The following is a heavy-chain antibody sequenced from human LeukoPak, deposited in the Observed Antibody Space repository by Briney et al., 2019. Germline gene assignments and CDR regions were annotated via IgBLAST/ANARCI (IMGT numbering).Heavy chain of an antibody. CDR3: ARGQAVAGAYYYYYMDV. Sequence: AASLKVSCKASGYTFIGYYMHWVRQAPGQGLEWMGRIIPIFVTANYAQKFQGRVTITTDESTSTAYMELSSLRSEDTAVYYCARGQAVAGAYYYYYMDVWGKGTTVTVSS. CDR1: GYTFIGYY. D-gene: IGHD6-19*01. V-gene: IGHV1-69*05. CDR2: IIPIFVTA. J-gene: IGHJ6*03.